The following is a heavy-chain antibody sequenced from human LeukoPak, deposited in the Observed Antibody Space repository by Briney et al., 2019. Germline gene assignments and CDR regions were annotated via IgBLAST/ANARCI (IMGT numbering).Heavy chain of an antibody. J-gene: IGHJ4*02. CDR3: ARAPNTPYSDYVPEFGY. CDR2: INTNTGNP. V-gene: IGHV7-4-1*02. Sequence: ASVKVSCKASGYTFTSYAMNWVRQAPGQGLEWMGWINTNTGNPTYAQGFTGRFVFSLDTSVSTAYLQISSLKAEDTAVYYCARAPNTPYSDYVPEFGYWGQGTLVTVSS. D-gene: IGHD4-11*01. CDR1: GYTFTSYA.